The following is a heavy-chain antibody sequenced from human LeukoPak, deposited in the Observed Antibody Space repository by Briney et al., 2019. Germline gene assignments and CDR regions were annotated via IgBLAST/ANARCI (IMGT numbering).Heavy chain of an antibody. V-gene: IGHV4-4*07. Sequence: SETLSLTCTVSGGSISSYYWSWIRQPAGKGLEWIGRIYTSGSTYYNPSLKSRVTISVDTSKNHFSLKLSSVTAADTAVYYCARDAKYYYGSRTYFFFEYWGQGTLLTVSS. CDR2: IYTSGST. D-gene: IGHD3-10*01. CDR3: ARDAKYYYGSRTYFFFEY. CDR1: GGSISSYY. J-gene: IGHJ4*02.